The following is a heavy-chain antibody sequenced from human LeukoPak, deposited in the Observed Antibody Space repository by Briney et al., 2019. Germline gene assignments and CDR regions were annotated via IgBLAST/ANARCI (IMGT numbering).Heavy chain of an antibody. V-gene: IGHV3-7*01. CDR1: GIILSSYW. D-gene: IGHD6-13*01. J-gene: IGHJ4*02. Sequence: GVSLRLSCAASGIILSSYWMTWVRQSPGKGLEWVANVNQVGNEKYYVDSVKGRFAISRDNAKRSLYLQMNSLRADDTAVYYCAIDTSAERGQQLANWGQGTLVTVSS. CDR3: AIDTSAERGQQLAN. CDR2: VNQVGNEK.